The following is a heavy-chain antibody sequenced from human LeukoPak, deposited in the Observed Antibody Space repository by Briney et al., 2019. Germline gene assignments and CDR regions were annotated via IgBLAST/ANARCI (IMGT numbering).Heavy chain of an antibody. V-gene: IGHV3-53*01. CDR2: IYSGGST. D-gene: IGHD5-24*01. Sequence: GGSLRLSCAASGFTVSSNYMSWVRQAPGKGLEWVSVIYSGGSTNYADSVKGRFTISRDNSKNTLYLQMNSLRAEDTAVYYCARMIRRDQAFDIWGQGTMVTVSS. CDR1: GFTVSSNY. CDR3: ARMIRRDQAFDI. J-gene: IGHJ3*02.